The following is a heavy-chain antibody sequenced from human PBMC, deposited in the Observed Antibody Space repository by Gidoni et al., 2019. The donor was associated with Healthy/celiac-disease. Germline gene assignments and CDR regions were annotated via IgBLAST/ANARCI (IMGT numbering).Heavy chain of an antibody. CDR1: GGTFSSYT. D-gene: IGHD3-10*01. J-gene: IGHJ4*02. CDR2: IIPILGIA. V-gene: IGHV1-69*08. Sequence: QVQLVQSGAEVKKPGSSVKVSCKASGGTFSSYTISWVRQAPGQGLEWMGRIIPILGIANSAQKFQGRVTITADKSTSTAYMELSSLRSEDTAVYYCAREKGSGSYHVDYWGQGTLVTVSS. CDR3: AREKGSGSYHVDY.